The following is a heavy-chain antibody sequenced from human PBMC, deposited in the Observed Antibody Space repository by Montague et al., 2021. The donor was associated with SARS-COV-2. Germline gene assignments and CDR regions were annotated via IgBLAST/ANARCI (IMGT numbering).Heavy chain of an antibody. CDR1: GFTFSDYY. Sequence: SLRLSCAASGFTFSDYYMSRIRQAPGKGLEWVSYISSSSSYTNYADSVKGRFTISRDNAKNSLYLQMNSLRAEDTAVYYCARDVGVVRNWFDPWGQGTLVTVSS. V-gene: IGHV3-11*05. CDR3: ARDVGVVRNWFDP. D-gene: IGHD3-10*01. J-gene: IGHJ5*02. CDR2: ISSSSSYT.